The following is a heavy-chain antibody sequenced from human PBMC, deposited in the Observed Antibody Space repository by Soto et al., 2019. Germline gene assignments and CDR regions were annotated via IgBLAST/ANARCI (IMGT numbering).Heavy chain of an antibody. D-gene: IGHD1-26*01. CDR2: IKSKADGGTT. CDR3: TSLYYRH. Sequence: GGSLRLSCAASEFTFANAWISWVRQAPGKGLEWVGRIKSKADGGTTDYAAPVKGRFTISRDESQNTLYLQMNSLKTEDTAVSYCTSLYYRHWGQGNLVTVSS. CDR1: EFTFANAW. J-gene: IGHJ4*02. V-gene: IGHV3-15*01.